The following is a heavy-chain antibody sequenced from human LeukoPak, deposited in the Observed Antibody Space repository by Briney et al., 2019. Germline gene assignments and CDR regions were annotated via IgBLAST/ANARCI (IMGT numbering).Heavy chain of an antibody. Sequence: PGGSLRPSCAASGFTFTDYHLSWVRQAPGKGLEWVSAISGSGGRTYYADSVKGRFTVSRDNSKNTLYLQMNSLRAEDTAVYYCAKDPDCTSGVCYTFFDYWGQGTLVTVSS. CDR3: AKDPDCTSGVCYTFFDY. D-gene: IGHD2-8*01. J-gene: IGHJ4*02. V-gene: IGHV3-23*01. CDR1: GFTFTDYH. CDR2: ISGSGGRT.